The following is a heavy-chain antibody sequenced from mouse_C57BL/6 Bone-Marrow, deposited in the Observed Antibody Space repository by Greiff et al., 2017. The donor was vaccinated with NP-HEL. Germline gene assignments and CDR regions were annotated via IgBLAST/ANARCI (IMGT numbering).Heavy chain of an antibody. Sequence: QVQLKESGPGLVAPSQSLSITCTASGFSLTSYGVHWVRQPPGKGLEWLVVIWSDGRTTYNSALKSRLSTSKDNSKSQVFLKMNSLQTNDTAMDYCARHLYYGSSYDYAMDYWGQGTSVTVSS. CDR1: GFSLTSYG. J-gene: IGHJ4*01. D-gene: IGHD1-1*01. V-gene: IGHV2-6-1*01. CDR2: IWSDGRT. CDR3: ARHLYYGSSYDYAMDY.